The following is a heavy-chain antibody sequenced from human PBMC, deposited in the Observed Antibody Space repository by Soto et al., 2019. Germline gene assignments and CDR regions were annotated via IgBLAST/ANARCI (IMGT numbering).Heavy chain of an antibody. D-gene: IGHD3-22*01. Sequence: EVQLVESGGGLVQPGRSLRLSCAASGFTFDDNAMHWVQQSPGKGLEWVSGFSWNSGTIAYADPVKGRFTISRDNAKNSLYLQMNSLRAEDTALYYCARDMYFITAAGGGIDDWGQGTLVTVSS. CDR3: ARDMYFITAAGGGIDD. J-gene: IGHJ4*02. V-gene: IGHV3-9*01. CDR2: FSWNSGTI. CDR1: GFTFDDNA.